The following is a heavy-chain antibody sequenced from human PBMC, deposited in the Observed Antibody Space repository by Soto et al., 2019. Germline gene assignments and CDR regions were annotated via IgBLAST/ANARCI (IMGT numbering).Heavy chain of an antibody. Sequence: SETLSLTCVVYGGSFNSNYWTWVRQPPGKGLEWIGEINHSGNTNYNASLKSRVTISVDTSKNQFSLNLSSVTAADTAVYYCLSARFDYWGQGTLVTVS. J-gene: IGHJ4*02. V-gene: IGHV4-34*01. CDR1: GGSFNSNY. D-gene: IGHD6-19*01. CDR2: INHSGNT. CDR3: LSARFDY.